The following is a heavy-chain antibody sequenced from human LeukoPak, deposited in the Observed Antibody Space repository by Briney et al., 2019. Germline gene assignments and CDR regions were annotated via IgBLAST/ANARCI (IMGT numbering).Heavy chain of an antibody. CDR2: IYYSGST. V-gene: IGHV4-59*01. Sequence: SETLSLTCTVSGGSINSYYWSWIRQPPGKGLEWIGYIYYSGSTNYNPSLKSRVTISLDTSKNQFSLKLNSVTAADTAVYYCARCPAAPPYWYFNLWGRGTLVTVSS. D-gene: IGHD2-2*01. CDR1: GGSINSYY. J-gene: IGHJ2*01. CDR3: ARCPAAPPYWYFNL.